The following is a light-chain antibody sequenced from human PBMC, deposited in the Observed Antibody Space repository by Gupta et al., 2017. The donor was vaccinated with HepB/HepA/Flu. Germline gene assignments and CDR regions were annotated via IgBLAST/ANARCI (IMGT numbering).Light chain of an antibody. CDR3: QVWDNGSDHYV. V-gene: IGLV3-21*04. J-gene: IGLJ1*01. CDR2: FDV. Sequence: SYVVTQTSSVSVAQGMTARIPCGGNDIGNYSVHWYQQKPGQAPVLVISFDVVRPSGIPERISGSNSGNTATLTITRVEAGDEADYYCQVWDNGSDHYVFGSGTTVTVL. CDR1: DIGNYS.